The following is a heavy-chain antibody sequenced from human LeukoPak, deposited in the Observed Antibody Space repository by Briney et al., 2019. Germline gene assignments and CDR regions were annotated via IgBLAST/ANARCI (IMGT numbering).Heavy chain of an antibody. D-gene: IGHD6-6*01. CDR2: IYSGGST. J-gene: IGHJ4*02. CDR1: GFTVSSNY. V-gene: IGHV3-53*01. CDR3: AKDSLVWYSSSFSDW. Sequence: PGGSLRLSCAASGFTVSSNYMSWVRQAPGKGLEWVSVIYSGGSTYYADSVKGRFTISRDNSKNTLYLQMNSLRAEDTAVYYCAKDSLVWYSSSFSDWWGQGTLVTVSS.